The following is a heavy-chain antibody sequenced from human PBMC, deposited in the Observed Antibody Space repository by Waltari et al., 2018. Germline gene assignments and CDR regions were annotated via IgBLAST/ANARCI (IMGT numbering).Heavy chain of an antibody. D-gene: IGHD1-7*01. Sequence: EVQLVESGGGLVQPGGSLRLSCAVSGFSISTYYMRWVRQAPGKGLEGVATIKQDGSEKYYVDSVKGRFTISRDNAKNSMYLQMNSLKAEDTAVYYCARRKWNYGSDDGMDVWGQGTTVTVSS. CDR1: GFSISTYY. CDR2: IKQDGSEK. J-gene: IGHJ6*02. V-gene: IGHV3-7*01. CDR3: ARRKWNYGSDDGMDV.